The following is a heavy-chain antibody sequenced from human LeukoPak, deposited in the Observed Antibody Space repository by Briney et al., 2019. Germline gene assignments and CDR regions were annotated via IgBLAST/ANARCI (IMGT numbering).Heavy chain of an antibody. CDR3: ISSSPSFDY. CDR1: GFTFSSYW. Sequence: SGGSLRLSCAASGFTFSSYWMHWVRQAPGKGLVWVSRINTDGSSTSYADSVKGRLTISRDNAKNTLYLQMSSLRAEDSAVYYCISSSPSFDYWGQGTLVTVSS. J-gene: IGHJ4*02. CDR2: INTDGSST. V-gene: IGHV3-74*01.